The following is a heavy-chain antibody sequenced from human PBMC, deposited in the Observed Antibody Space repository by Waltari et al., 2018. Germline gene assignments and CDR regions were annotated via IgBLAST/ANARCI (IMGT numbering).Heavy chain of an antibody. CDR3: AKLTDFGELSPFDY. Sequence: EVQLLESGGGLVQPGGTLRLSCAATGFTFSGYAMSWVVQAPGQGLEGVSAISGSGGSTYYADSVKGRFTISRDNSKNTLYLQMNSLRAEDTAVYYCAKLTDFGELSPFDYWGQGTLVTVSS. CDR2: ISGSGGST. D-gene: IGHD3-16*02. CDR1: GFTFSGYA. V-gene: IGHV3-23*01. J-gene: IGHJ4*02.